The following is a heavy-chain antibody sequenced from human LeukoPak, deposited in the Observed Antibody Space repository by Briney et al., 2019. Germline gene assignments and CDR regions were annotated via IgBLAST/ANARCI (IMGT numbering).Heavy chain of an antibody. CDR1: GYSFTSYW. J-gene: IGHJ6*03. CDR3: ARFSRSGSYYRSSHYYYYYMDV. Sequence: GESLKISCKGSGYSFTSYWIGWVRQMPGKGLEWMGIIDPGDSDTRYSPSFQGQVTISADKSISTAYLQWSSLTASDTAMYYCARFSRSGSYYRSSHYYYYYMDVWGKGTTVTISS. V-gene: IGHV5-51*01. CDR2: IDPGDSDT. D-gene: IGHD3-10*01.